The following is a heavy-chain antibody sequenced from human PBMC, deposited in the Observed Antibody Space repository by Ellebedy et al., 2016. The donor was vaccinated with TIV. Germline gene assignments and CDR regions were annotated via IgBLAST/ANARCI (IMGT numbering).Heavy chain of an antibody. CDR2: VFYSGST. Sequence: SETLSLTXTVSGGSIRSRSYFWGWVRQPPGKGLEWIASVFYSGSTYYSPSLKSRVTLSVDTSKNQFSLKLTSVTAADTAVYYCARHDKDYYYDSRGYHTLYYYMDVWGKGTTVTVSS. CDR3: ARHDKDYYYDSRGYHTLYYYMDV. CDR1: GGSIRSRSYF. D-gene: IGHD3-22*01. J-gene: IGHJ6*03. V-gene: IGHV4-39*01.